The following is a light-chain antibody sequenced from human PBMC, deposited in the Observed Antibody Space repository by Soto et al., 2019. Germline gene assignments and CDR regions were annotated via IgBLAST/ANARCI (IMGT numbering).Light chain of an antibody. V-gene: IGKV2-28*01. J-gene: IGKJ4*01. CDR3: MQALQTPVT. CDR1: QSLLHSNGYNY. CDR2: LGS. Sequence: DIVMTQSPLSLPVTPGEPASISCRSSQSLLHSNGYNYLDWYLQKPGQSPQLLIYLGSNRASGVPDRFSGSGLGTDFTLKISRVEAEDVGVYYCMQALQTPVTFGGGTKVEIK.